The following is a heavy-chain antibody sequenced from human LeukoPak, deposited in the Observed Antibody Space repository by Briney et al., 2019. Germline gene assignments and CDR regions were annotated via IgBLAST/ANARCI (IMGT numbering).Heavy chain of an antibody. D-gene: IGHD5-24*01. CDR1: GYSFTNYN. Sequence: ASVKVSCKTSGYSFTNYNLHWVRQAPGQRLKWMGIIKPNGGDTNYAQKFQGRVFMTRDTSTSTVYLELSSLKAEDTAVYYCARVRDGYNDAYDIWGQGTVVTVS. CDR2: IKPNGGDT. V-gene: IGHV1-46*01. CDR3: ARVRDGYNDAYDI. J-gene: IGHJ3*02.